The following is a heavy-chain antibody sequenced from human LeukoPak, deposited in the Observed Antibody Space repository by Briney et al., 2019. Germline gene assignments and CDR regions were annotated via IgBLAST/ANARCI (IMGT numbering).Heavy chain of an antibody. J-gene: IGHJ4*02. D-gene: IGHD3-9*01. CDR1: DGSFSGYY. V-gene: IGHV4-34*01. Sequence: KPSETLSLTCAVYDGSFSGYYWSWIRQPPGKGLEWIGEINHSGSTNYNPSLKSRVTISVDTSKNQFSLKLSSVTAADTAVYYCARGRDYDILTGPRYYFDYWGQGTLVTVSS. CDR3: ARGRDYDILTGPRYYFDY. CDR2: INHSGST.